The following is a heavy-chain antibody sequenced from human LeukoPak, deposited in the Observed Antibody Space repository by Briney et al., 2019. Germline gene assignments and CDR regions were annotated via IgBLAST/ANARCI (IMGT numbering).Heavy chain of an antibody. J-gene: IGHJ4*02. CDR3: AREWELLGPFLWYFDY. Sequence: ASVKVSCKASGYTFTSYGISWVRQAPGQGLEWMGWISAYNGNTNYAQKLQGRVTMTTDTSTSTAYMELRSLRSDDTAVYYCAREWELLGPFLWYFDYWGQGTLVTVSS. CDR2: ISAYNGNT. V-gene: IGHV1-18*01. D-gene: IGHD1-26*01. CDR1: GYTFTSYG.